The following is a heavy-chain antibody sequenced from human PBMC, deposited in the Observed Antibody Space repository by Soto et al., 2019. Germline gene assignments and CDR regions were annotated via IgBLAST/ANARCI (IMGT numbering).Heavy chain of an antibody. V-gene: IGHV3-30*18. CDR3: VKGGWYGSSSPSDR. D-gene: IGHD6-6*01. CDR2: LSYDGIAQ. CDR1: GFTLSRQA. J-gene: IGHJ5*02. Sequence: QEQLVESGGDVVQPGGSLRLSCAASGFTLSRQAMHWVRQAPGKGLGWVAVLSYDGIAQYYADSVKGRFTISRDNSKNTLYLQMNSLRVEDTALYYCVKGGWYGSSSPSDRWGQGTLVTVSS.